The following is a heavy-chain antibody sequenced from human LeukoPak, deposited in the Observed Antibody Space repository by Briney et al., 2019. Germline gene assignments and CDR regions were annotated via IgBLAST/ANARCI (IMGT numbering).Heavy chain of an antibody. V-gene: IGHV3-15*01. J-gene: IGHJ1*01. D-gene: IGHD3-22*01. CDR1: GFTFGDYA. CDR3: TTDLGYYYDSSGYYYPAEYFQH. CDR2: IKSKTDGGTT. Sequence: GGSLRLSCTASGFTFGDYAMSWVRQAPGKGLEWVGRIKSKTDGGTTDYAAPVKGRFTISRDNSKNTLYLQMNSLKTEDTAVYYCTTDLGYYYDSSGYYYPAEYFQHWGQGTLVTVSS.